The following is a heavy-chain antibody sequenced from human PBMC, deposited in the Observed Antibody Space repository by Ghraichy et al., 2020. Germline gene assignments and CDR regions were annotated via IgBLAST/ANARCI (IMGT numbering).Heavy chain of an antibody. CDR3: AKDPAFWSGYAED. J-gene: IGHJ4*02. CDR1: GFTFSSHG. V-gene: IGHV3-30*18. CDR2: ISYDGRNE. Sequence: GGSLRLSCAASGFTFSSHGMHLVRQAPGKGLEWVSVISYDGRNEYYPDSVKGRFTISRDNSKNTVYLQMNSLRAEDTAVYYCAKDPAFWSGYAEDWGQGTQVTVSS. D-gene: IGHD3-3*01.